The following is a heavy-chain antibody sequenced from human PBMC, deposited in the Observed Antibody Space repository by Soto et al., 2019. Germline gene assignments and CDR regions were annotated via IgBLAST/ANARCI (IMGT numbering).Heavy chain of an antibody. D-gene: IGHD1-26*01. CDR2: ISAYNGNT. CDR3: ARFRSCPGSYCSYYGMDV. CDR1: GYTFTSYG. Sequence: QVQLVQSGAEVKKPGASVKVSCKASGYTFTSYGISWVRQAPGQGLEWMGWISAYNGNTNYAQKLQGRVTMTTHTSTSTAYMELRSLRSDDTAVYYCARFRSCPGSYCSYYGMDVWGQGTTVTVSS. V-gene: IGHV1-18*01. J-gene: IGHJ6*02.